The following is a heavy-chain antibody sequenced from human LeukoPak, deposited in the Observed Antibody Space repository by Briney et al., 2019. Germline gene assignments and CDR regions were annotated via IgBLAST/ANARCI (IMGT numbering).Heavy chain of an antibody. V-gene: IGHV3-30*01. CDR3: AREWGTVATPAFFDY. Sequence: GGSLRLSCAASRFTFRSYAMHWVRQAPGKGLEWVAVISYDGSNKYYADSGKGRFTIPRDNSKNTLYLQMNSLRPDDTAIYYCAREWGTVATPAFFDYWGQGTLVTVSS. D-gene: IGHD4-23*01. CDR2: ISYDGSNK. J-gene: IGHJ4*02. CDR1: RFTFRSYA.